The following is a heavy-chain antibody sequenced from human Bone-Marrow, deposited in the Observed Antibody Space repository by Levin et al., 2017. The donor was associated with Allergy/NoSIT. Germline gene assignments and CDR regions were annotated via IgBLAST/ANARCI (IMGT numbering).Heavy chain of an antibody. CDR1: GFTVSSNY. CDR3: ARDPRDGYNDGGLFY. J-gene: IGHJ4*02. CDR2: IYSGGST. D-gene: IGHD5-24*01. Sequence: PGGSLRLSCAASGFTVSSNYMSWVRQAPGKGLEWVSVIYSGGSTYYADSVKGRFTISRDNSKNTLYLQMNSLRAEDTAVYYCARDPRDGYNDGGLFYWGQGTLVTVSS. V-gene: IGHV3-66*01.